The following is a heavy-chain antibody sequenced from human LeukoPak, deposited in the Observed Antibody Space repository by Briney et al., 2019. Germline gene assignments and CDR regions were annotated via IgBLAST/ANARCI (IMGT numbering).Heavy chain of an antibody. CDR3: AGDGGNGAFDY. V-gene: IGHV3-21*04. CDR1: GFTFSSYS. Sequence: PGGTLRLSCAASGFTFSSYSMNWVRQAPGKGLEWVSSISTSSSYIHYADSVKGRFTISRDNAKNSLYLQMNSLRAEDTAVYYCAGDGGNGAFDYWGQGTLVTVSS. D-gene: IGHD4-23*01. CDR2: ISTSSSYI. J-gene: IGHJ4*02.